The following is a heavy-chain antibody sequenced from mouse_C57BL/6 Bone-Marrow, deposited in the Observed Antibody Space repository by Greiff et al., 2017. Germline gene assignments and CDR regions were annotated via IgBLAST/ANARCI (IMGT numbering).Heavy chain of an antibody. CDR1: GYTFTSYW. D-gene: IGHD1-1*01. V-gene: IGHV1-64*01. CDR3: AKITTVVVPY. J-gene: IGHJ3*01. Sequence: VQLQQPGAELVKPGASVKLSCKASGYTFTSYWLHWVKQRPGQGLEWIGMIHPNSGSTNYNEKFKSKATLTVDTSSSTAYMQLSSLTSEDSAVYYCAKITTVVVPYWGQGTLVTVSA. CDR2: IHPNSGST.